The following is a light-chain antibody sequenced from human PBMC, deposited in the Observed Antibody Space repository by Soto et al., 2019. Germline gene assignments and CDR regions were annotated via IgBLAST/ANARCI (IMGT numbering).Light chain of an antibody. J-gene: IGLJ2*01. CDR3: SSYTTTNTQV. Sequence: QSALTQPASVSESPGQSVTIPCTGTSRDIGGYNFVSWYQQHPGKAPKLIIYDVSDRPPGVSDRFSASKSGNTASLSISGLQAEDEADYYCSSYTTTNTQVFGGGTKLTVL. V-gene: IGLV2-14*01. CDR1: SRDIGGYNF. CDR2: DVS.